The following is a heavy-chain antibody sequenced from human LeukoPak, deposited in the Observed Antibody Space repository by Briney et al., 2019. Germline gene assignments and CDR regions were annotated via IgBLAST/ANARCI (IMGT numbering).Heavy chain of an antibody. CDR1: GFTFSSYW. V-gene: IGHV3-7*01. Sequence: GGSLRLSCAASGFTFSSYWMSWVRQAPGKGLEWVANIKQDGSEKYYVDSVKGRFTISRDNGKNSLYLQMNSLRAEDTAVYYCARDRLHYGEYEKTFDYWGQGTLVTVSS. D-gene: IGHD4-17*01. CDR3: ARDRLHYGEYEKTFDY. CDR2: IKQDGSEK. J-gene: IGHJ4*02.